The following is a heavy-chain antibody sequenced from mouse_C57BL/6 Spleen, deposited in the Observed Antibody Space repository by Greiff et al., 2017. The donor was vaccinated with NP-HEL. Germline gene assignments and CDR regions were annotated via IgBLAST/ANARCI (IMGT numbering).Heavy chain of an antibody. CDR3: ARSGNYYGSSLPFAY. CDR2: IDPSDSYT. J-gene: IGHJ3*01. V-gene: IGHV1-59*01. D-gene: IGHD1-1*01. Sequence: QVQLKQPGAELVRPGTSVKLSCKASGYTFTSYWMHWVKQRPGQGLEWIGVIDPSDSYTNYNQKFKGKATLTVDTSSSTAYMQLSSLTSEDSAVYYCARSGNYYGSSLPFAYWGQGTLVTVSA. CDR1: GYTFTSYW.